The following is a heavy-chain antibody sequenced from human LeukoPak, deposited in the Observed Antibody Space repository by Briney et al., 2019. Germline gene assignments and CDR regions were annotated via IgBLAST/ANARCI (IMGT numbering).Heavy chain of an antibody. Sequence: ASVKVSCKASGGTFSSYAISWVRQAPGQGLERMGGIIPIFGTANYAQKFQGRVTITADESTSTAYMELSSLRSEDTAVYYCAGDCSSTSCYDYWGQGTLVTVSS. CDR3: AGDCSSTSCYDY. CDR2: IIPIFGTA. V-gene: IGHV1-69*13. CDR1: GGTFSSYA. J-gene: IGHJ4*02. D-gene: IGHD2-2*01.